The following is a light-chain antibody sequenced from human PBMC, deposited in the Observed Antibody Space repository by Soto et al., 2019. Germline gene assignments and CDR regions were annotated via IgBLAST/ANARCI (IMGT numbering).Light chain of an antibody. J-gene: IGKJ1*01. V-gene: IGKV1-5*01. CDR2: HAS. CDR3: QQYNSYS. CDR1: QSISNW. Sequence: IQITQSPSTLPASLGGRGTLTCQASQSISNWLAWYQQKPGTAPKVLIYHASNLQSGVPSRFSGSGSGTEFTLTISSLRPDDFATYYCQQYNSYSFGQGTKVDIK.